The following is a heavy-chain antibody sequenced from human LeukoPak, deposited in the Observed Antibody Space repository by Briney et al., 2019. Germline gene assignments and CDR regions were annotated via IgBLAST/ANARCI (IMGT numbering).Heavy chain of an antibody. CDR2: IYPGDSDT. Sequence: RGESLKISCKASGYTFTDYWIGWVRQMPGKGLEWMGIIYPGDSDTRYSPSFEDQVTISADRSITTAYLQWSSLKVADTAMYYCARLLGALTVGGGMDAWGQGTTVTVSS. D-gene: IGHD2-21*02. CDR1: GYTFTDYW. CDR3: ARLLGALTVGGGMDA. V-gene: IGHV5-51*01. J-gene: IGHJ6*02.